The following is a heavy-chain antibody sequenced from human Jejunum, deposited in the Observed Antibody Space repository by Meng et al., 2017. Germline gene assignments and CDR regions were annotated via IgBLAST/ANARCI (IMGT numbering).Heavy chain of an antibody. CDR3: ARVNWTSSYWYFDL. Sequence: QMHLQEPGPGLVKPTQTLSLTCTVSGASMSSGNYDWTWIRQHPGKGLEWIGYIYYSGSTYYNPSLQSLVTISIDMSENQFSLKLTSVTAADTAVYYCARVNWTSSYWYFDLWGRGTLVTVSS. D-gene: IGHD1-1*01. CDR1: GASMSSGNYD. V-gene: IGHV4-31*01. J-gene: IGHJ2*01. CDR2: IYYSGST.